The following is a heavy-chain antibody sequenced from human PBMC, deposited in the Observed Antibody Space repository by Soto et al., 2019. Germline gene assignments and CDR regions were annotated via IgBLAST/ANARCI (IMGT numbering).Heavy chain of an antibody. CDR2: ISGSGGST. Sequence: EVQLLESGGGLVQPGGSLRLSCAASGFTFSSYAMSWVRQAPGKGLEWVSAISGSGGSTYYADSVKGRFTISRDNSKNTLYLQMNILRAEDTAVSYCAKDSGDQQLVKRFSDYWGQGTLVTVSS. CDR1: GFTFSSYA. D-gene: IGHD6-13*01. V-gene: IGHV3-23*01. J-gene: IGHJ4*02. CDR3: AKDSGDQQLVKRFSDY.